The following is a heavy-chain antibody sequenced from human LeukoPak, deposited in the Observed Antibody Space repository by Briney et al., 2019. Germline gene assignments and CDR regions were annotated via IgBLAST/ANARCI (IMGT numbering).Heavy chain of an antibody. J-gene: IGHJ4*02. V-gene: IGHV3-48*03. CDR3: ARGIAAAVSDY. CDR1: GFTFSSYE. D-gene: IGHD6-13*01. Sequence: GGSLRLSCAASGFTFSSYEMNWVRQAPGKGLEWVSYISSSGSTIYYADSVKGRLTISRDNAKNSLYLQMNSLRAEDTAVYYCARGIAAAVSDYWGQGTLVTVSS. CDR2: ISSSGSTI.